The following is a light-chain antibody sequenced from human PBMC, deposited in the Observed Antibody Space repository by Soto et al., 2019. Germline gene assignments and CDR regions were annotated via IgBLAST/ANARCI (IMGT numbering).Light chain of an antibody. CDR3: QPYGSSPMIATPSWT. Sequence: DIVLTPAPLTRCLSPGERCPLSWLAIQSVGSSHLAWYQQKPGQAPRPLIYCASSRDTGIPDRFSGSGSGTDFTLTISRLEPEDFAVYYCQPYGSSPMIATPSWTVGPGTQVDIK. J-gene: IGKJ1*01. V-gene: IGKV3-20*01. CDR2: CAS. CDR1: QSVGSSH.